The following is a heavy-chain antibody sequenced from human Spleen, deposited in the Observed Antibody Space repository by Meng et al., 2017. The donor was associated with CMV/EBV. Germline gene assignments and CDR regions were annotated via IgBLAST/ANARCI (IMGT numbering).Heavy chain of an antibody. CDR3: AREDYYDSSGYHKALDI. V-gene: IGHV4-39*07. J-gene: IGHJ3*02. D-gene: IGHD3-22*01. CDR1: GGSISSDDYY. CDR2: ISYTGST. Sequence: SETLSLTCSVSGGSISSDDYYWSWIRQTPGKGLEWIGIISYTGSTYYNPSLTSRVTISVDTSKNQFSLKLSSVTAADTAVYYCAREDYYDSSGYHKALDIRGQGTMVTVSS.